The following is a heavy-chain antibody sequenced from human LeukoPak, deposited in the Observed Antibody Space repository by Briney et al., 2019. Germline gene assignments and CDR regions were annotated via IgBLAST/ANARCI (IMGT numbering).Heavy chain of an antibody. J-gene: IGHJ6*02. V-gene: IGHV4-39*07. D-gene: IGHD2/OR15-2a*01. Sequence: PSETLSLTCTVSGGSISSSSYYWGWIRQPPGKGLEWIGSIYYSGSTYYNPSLKSRVTISVDTSKNQFSLKLSSVTAADTAVYYCARAEETVISRGGMDVWGQGTTVTVSS. CDR2: IYYSGST. CDR3: ARAEETVISRGGMDV. CDR1: GGSISSSSYY.